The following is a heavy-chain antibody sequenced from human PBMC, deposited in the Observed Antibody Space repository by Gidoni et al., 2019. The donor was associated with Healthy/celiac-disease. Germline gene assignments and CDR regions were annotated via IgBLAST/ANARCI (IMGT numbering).Heavy chain of an antibody. J-gene: IGHJ5*02. D-gene: IGHD3-10*01. CDR3: ATSPPSYYYGSVSYGFRGWFDP. V-gene: IGHV1-24*01. CDR1: VYTLTELS. CDR2: FDPEDGET. Sequence: QVQLVQSGAEVKKPGASVKVSGQVSVYTLTELSMHWFRQAPGKGLGWMGGFDPEDGETIYAQKFQGRVTMTEDTSTDTAYMELSSLRSEDTAVYYCATSPPSYYYGSVSYGFRGWFDPWCQGTLVTVSS.